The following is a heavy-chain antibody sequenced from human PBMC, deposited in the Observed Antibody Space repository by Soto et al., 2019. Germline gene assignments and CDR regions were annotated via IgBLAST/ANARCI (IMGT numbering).Heavy chain of an antibody. J-gene: IGHJ6*02. CDR2: ISAYNGNT. CDR1: GYTFTSYG. CDR3: ARDRLRYFDWLLFGGGSFSYGMDV. Sequence: QVQLVQSGAEVKKPGASVKVSCKASGYTFTSYGISWVRQAPGQGLEWMGWISAYNGNTNYAQKLQGRVTMTTDTSTSTGYMELGSLRFDDTAVYYCARDRLRYFDWLLFGGGSFSYGMDVWGQGTTVTVSS. D-gene: IGHD3-9*01. V-gene: IGHV1-18*01.